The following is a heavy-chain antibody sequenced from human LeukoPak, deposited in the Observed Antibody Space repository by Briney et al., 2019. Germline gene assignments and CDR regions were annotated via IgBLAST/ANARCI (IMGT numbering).Heavy chain of an antibody. CDR1: GGSISSYY. J-gene: IGHJ4*02. CDR3: ARVTKGGADY. D-gene: IGHD4-11*01. CDR2: IYYSGST. V-gene: IGHV4-59*01. Sequence: PSEALSLTCTVSGGSISSYYWSWIRQPPGRGLEWIGYIYYSGSTNYNPSLKSRVTISVDTSKNQFSLKLSSVTAADTAVYYCARVTKGGADYWGQGTLVTVSS.